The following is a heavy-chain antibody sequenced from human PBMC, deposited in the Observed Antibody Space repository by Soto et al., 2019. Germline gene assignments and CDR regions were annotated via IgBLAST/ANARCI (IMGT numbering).Heavy chain of an antibody. Sequence: EVQLLESGGYLVQPGGSLRLSCAASGFSFNSYALSWVRQAKGKGLAWVSTISGGDTYYADFVKGRLTISRDISKNTLYLQRDGLRAEDTAIYYCTKDRQTAWFPDFWGQGTLVTVSS. CDR1: GFSFNSYA. V-gene: IGHV3-23*01. J-gene: IGHJ4*02. CDR2: ISGGDT. D-gene: IGHD3-10*01. CDR3: TKDRQTAWFPDF.